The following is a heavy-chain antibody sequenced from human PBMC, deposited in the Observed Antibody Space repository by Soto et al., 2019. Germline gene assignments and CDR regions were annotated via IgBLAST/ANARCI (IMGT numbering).Heavy chain of an antibody. V-gene: IGHV3-23*01. J-gene: IGHJ6*02. CDR3: ARDPSIVLVPAATYYYYYYGMDV. CDR1: GFTFSSYA. D-gene: IGHD2-2*01. CDR2: ISGSGDSK. Sequence: GGSLRLSCAASGFTFSSYAMNWVRQAPGKGLEWVSVISGSGDSKYYADSVKGRFTISRDNSKNSLYLQMNSLRAEDTAVYYCARDPSIVLVPAATYYYYYYGMDVWGQGTTVTVSS.